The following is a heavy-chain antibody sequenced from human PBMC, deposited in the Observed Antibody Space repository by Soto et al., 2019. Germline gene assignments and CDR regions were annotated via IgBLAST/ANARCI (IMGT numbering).Heavy chain of an antibody. CDR1: GGLFSSYP. V-gene: IGHV1-69*01. D-gene: IGHD3-22*01. Sequence: QEQLVQSGAEVKKPGSSVKVSCKASGGLFSSYPISWVRQVPGQGLEWMGGMIPVFQTAYYTQRFPGRVTITADESTNTAYMELSSLRSEDTAIYYCARGGSGYSWFNEFWGQGTLVTVSS. CDR2: MIPVFQTA. J-gene: IGHJ4*02. CDR3: ARGGSGYSWFNEF.